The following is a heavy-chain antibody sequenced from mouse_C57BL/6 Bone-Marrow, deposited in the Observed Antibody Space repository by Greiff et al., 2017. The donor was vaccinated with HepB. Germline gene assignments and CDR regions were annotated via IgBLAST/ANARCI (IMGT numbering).Heavy chain of an antibody. CDR3: TRGGMVTTWYFDV. V-gene: IGHV1-15*01. J-gene: IGHJ1*03. Sequence: VQLQQSGAELVRPGASVTLSCKASGYTFTDYEMHWVKQTPVHGLEWIGAIDPETGGTAYNQKFKGKAILTADKSSSTAYMELRSLTSEDSAVYYSTRGGMVTTWYFDVWGTGTTVTVSS. D-gene: IGHD2-2*01. CDR2: IDPETGGT. CDR1: GYTFTDYE.